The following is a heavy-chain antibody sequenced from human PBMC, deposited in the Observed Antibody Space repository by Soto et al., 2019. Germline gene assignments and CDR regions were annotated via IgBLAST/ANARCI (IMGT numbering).Heavy chain of an antibody. CDR1: GFTFSTYS. V-gene: IGHV3-21*01. D-gene: IGHD6-13*01. Sequence: EVQLVESGGGLVKPGGSLRLSCAASGFTFSTYSMNWVRQAPGKGLEWVSYISSGSSYISYADSLKGRFTISRDNAKNSLYLQLNSLRVEDLAVYYCAREELAAASQQKWFDPWGQGTMVTVSS. CDR3: AREELAAASQQKWFDP. CDR2: ISSGSSYI. J-gene: IGHJ5*02.